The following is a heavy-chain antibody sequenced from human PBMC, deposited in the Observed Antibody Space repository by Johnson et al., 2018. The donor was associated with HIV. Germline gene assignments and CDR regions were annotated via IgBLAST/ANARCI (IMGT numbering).Heavy chain of an antibody. CDR3: ARDGSGHAVGVTATRRGYGFGLDL. V-gene: IGHV3-11*04. Sequence: HVQLVESGGGLVKPGGSLRLSCVVSGFTFSDYYMSWIRQAPGKGLEWVSYISSSGSTIYYADSVKGRFTVSRDNSKNTLYLQMNSLRPEDTALYYCARDGSGHAVGVTATRRGYGFGLDLGGQGTMVTVSS. CDR2: ISSSGSTI. CDR1: GFTFSDYY. J-gene: IGHJ3*01. D-gene: IGHD2-21*02.